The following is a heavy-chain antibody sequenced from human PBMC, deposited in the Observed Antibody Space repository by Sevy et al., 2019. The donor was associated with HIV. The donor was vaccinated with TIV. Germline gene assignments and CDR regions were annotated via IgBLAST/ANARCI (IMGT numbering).Heavy chain of an antibody. Sequence: GGSLRLSCAVSGFTFSSFWMSWVRQAPGKGLEWVANIKKDGSEKYYVDSVKGRFTMSRENAKNSLYLQMNSLRAEDAAMYYCAKQANWALDYWGQGTLVTVSS. CDR1: GFTFSSFW. J-gene: IGHJ4*02. D-gene: IGHD3-16*01. V-gene: IGHV3-7*01. CDR3: AKQANWALDY. CDR2: IKKDGSEK.